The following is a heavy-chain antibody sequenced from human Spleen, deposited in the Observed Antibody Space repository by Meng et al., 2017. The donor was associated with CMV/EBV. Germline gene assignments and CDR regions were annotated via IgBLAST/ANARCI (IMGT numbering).Heavy chain of an antibody. V-gene: IGHV4-34*01. CDR1: GGSFSGYY. J-gene: IGHJ4*02. CDR3: ARDRGVPAAPDY. CDR2: INHSGST. D-gene: IGHD2-2*01. Sequence: VQRKQWGAGLLKPSETLSLTGAGYGGSFSGYYWSWIRQPPGKGLEWIGEINHSGSTNYNPSLKSRVTISVDTSKNQFSLKLSSVTAADTAVYYCARDRGVPAAPDYWGQGTLVTVSS.